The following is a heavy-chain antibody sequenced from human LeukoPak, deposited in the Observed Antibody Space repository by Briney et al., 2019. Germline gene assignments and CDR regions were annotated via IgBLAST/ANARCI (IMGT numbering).Heavy chain of an antibody. J-gene: IGHJ6*02. CDR2: ISYDGSNK. V-gene: IGHV3-30-3*01. D-gene: IGHD3-10*01. Sequence: GGSLRLSCAASGFTFSSYAMHWVRQAPGKGLEWVAVISYDGSNKYYADSVKGRFTISRDNSKNTLYLQMNSLRAEDTAVYYCARDGSRRGSGSYGMDVWGQGTTVTVSS. CDR3: ARDGSRRGSGSYGMDV. CDR1: GFTFSSYA.